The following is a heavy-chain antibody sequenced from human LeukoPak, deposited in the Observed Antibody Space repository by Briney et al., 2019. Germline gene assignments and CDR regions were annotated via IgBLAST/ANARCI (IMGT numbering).Heavy chain of an antibody. J-gene: IGHJ4*02. CDR2: ISLNSGSI. D-gene: IGHD5-12*01. Sequence: PGRPLRLSCAASGFTFADYAMHRVRQAPGKGLEWLSGISLNSGSIGYADSAKGRFTISRDNSKNTLYLQMNSLRAEDTAVYYCARDREYSGYDFLLGRYFDCWGQGTLVTVSS. CDR3: ARDREYSGYDFLLGRYFDC. V-gene: IGHV3-9*01. CDR1: GFTFADYA.